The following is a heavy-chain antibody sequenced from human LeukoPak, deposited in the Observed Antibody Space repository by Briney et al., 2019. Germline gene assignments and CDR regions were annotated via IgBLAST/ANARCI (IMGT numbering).Heavy chain of an antibody. CDR2: IYYSGST. Sequence: SETLSLTCTVSGGSISSSSYYWGWVRQPPGKGLEWLGSIYYSGSTYYNPSLKSRVTISVDTSKNQFSLKLSSVTAADTAVYYCARAFNPNYYDSSGYFNWFDPWGQGTLVTVSS. J-gene: IGHJ5*02. CDR3: ARAFNPNYYDSSGYFNWFDP. D-gene: IGHD3-22*01. V-gene: IGHV4-39*01. CDR1: GGSISSSSYY.